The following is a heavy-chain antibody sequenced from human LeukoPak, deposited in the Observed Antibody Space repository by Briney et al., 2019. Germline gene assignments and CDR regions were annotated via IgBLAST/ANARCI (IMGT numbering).Heavy chain of an antibody. Sequence: SETLSLTCAVSGGSISSSNWWSWVRKPPGKGLEWIGEIYHSGSTNYNPSLKSRVTISVDKSKNQFSLKLSSVTAADTAVYYCARGQDIAVAARGYYYGMDVWGQGTTVTVSS. CDR1: GGSISSSNW. V-gene: IGHV4-4*02. CDR3: ARGQDIAVAARGYYYGMDV. D-gene: IGHD6-19*01. CDR2: IYHSGST. J-gene: IGHJ6*02.